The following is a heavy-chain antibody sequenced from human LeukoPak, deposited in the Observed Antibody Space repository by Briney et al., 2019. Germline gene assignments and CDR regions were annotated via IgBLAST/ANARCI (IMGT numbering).Heavy chain of an antibody. CDR1: GYSFSTYW. V-gene: IGHV5-51*01. CDR3: ARSTSGGYYFDY. D-gene: IGHD1-26*01. J-gene: IGHJ4*02. Sequence: GESLKISCKGSGYSFSTYWIGWVRQMPGKGLEWMGIIYPSDSNIRHSPSFQGQVIISVDKSISTAYLQWSRLKASDTAMYYCARSTSGGYYFDYWGQGTLVTVPS. CDR2: IYPSDSNI.